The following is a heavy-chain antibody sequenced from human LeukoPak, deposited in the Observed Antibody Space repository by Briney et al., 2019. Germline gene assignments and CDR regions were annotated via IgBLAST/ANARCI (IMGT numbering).Heavy chain of an antibody. CDR1: GYTFTSYA. CDR2: INAGNGNT. V-gene: IGHV1-3*01. Sequence: ASVKVSCKASGYTFTSYAMHWARQAPGQRLEWMGWINAGNGNTKYSQKFQGRVTITRDTSASTAYMELSSLRSEDTAVYYCARELLWFGELFKPEYYYYYGMDVWGQGTTVTVSS. J-gene: IGHJ6*02. D-gene: IGHD3-10*01. CDR3: ARELLWFGELFKPEYYYYYGMDV.